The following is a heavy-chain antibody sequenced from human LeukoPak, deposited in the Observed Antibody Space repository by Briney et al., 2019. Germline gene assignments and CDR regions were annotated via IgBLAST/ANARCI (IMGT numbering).Heavy chain of an antibody. Sequence: GGSLRLSCAASGFTFSSFGMHWVRQAPGKGLEWVAVISYDGSNKYYADSVKGRFTISRDNSQNTLYLQMNSLRLEDTAVYYCGRLMGGYDSYFYGMDVWGQGTTVTVSS. CDR3: GRLMGGYDSYFYGMDV. J-gene: IGHJ6*02. CDR2: ISYDGSNK. D-gene: IGHD5-12*01. V-gene: IGHV3-30*03. CDR1: GFTFSSFG.